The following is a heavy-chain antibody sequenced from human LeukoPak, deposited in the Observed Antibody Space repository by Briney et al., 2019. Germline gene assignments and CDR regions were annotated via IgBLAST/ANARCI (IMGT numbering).Heavy chain of an antibody. CDR3: ARVSGSRGFDY. J-gene: IGHJ4*02. D-gene: IGHD3-10*01. V-gene: IGHV3-74*01. Sequence: GGSLRLSCAASGFTFSSYWMHWVRQAPGKGLVWVSRINSDGSSTGYADSVKGRFTISRDNAKNTLYLQMNSLRAEDTAEYYCARVSGSRGFDYWGQGTLVTVSS. CDR2: INSDGSST. CDR1: GFTFSSYW.